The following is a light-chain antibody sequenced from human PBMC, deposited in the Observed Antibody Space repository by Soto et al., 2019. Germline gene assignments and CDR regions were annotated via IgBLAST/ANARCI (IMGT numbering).Light chain of an antibody. Sequence: QSVLTQPPSVSAAPGQKVTISCSGSSSNIGNNFVSWYQQLPGTAPKLLIYDNNMRPSGIPDRFSGSKSGTSATLGITGLQSGDEADYYCATWESSLSIGVFGGGTKLTVL. J-gene: IGLJ2*01. CDR3: ATWESSLSIGV. V-gene: IGLV1-51*01. CDR1: SSNIGNNF. CDR2: DNN.